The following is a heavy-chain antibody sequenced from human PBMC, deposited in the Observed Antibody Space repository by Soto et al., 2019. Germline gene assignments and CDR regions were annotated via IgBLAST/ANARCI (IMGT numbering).Heavy chain of an antibody. J-gene: IGHJ6*02. D-gene: IGHD6-13*01. CDR3: ARYSSNWFQTEGMDV. Sequence: TSETLSFTCAASGGSITTYYWRWIRQPAGKGLEWIGRIDASGNTNYNPSLKSRVTMTVDTSKKQFYLKLTSVTAADTAVYYCARYSSNWFQTEGMDVWGQGTTVT. CDR1: GGSITTYY. CDR2: IDASGNT. V-gene: IGHV4-4*07.